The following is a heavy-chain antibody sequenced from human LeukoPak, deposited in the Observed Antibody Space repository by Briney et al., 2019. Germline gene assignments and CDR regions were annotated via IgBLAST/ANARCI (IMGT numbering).Heavy chain of an antibody. V-gene: IGHV4-34*01. CDR1: GGSFNAYY. CDR3: ARGLRFIQGPGYYYMDV. Sequence: SETLSLTCTVYGGSFNAYYWTWIRQTPGKGLEWIGEINHSGNTNYNPSLESRVTISADTSKNQFSLNLGSVTAADTAIYYCARGLRFIQGPGYYYMDVWGKGTTVTVSS. D-gene: IGHD3-16*02. J-gene: IGHJ6*03. CDR2: INHSGNT.